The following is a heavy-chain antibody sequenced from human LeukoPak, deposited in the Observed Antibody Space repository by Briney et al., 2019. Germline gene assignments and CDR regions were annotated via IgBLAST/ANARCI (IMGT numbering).Heavy chain of an antibody. CDR2: IWYDGSNK. CDR3: ARGSQWLVDPAYYFDY. J-gene: IGHJ4*02. CDR1: GFTFSSYG. Sequence: GRSLRLSCAASGFTFSSYGMHWVRQAPGKGLEWVAVIWYDGSNKYYADSVKGRFTISRDNSKNTLYLQMNSLRPEDTAVYYCARGSQWLVDPAYYFDYWGQGALVTVSS. V-gene: IGHV3-33*01. D-gene: IGHD6-19*01.